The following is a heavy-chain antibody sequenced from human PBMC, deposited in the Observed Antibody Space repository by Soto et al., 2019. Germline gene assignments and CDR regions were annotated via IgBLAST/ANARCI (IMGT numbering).Heavy chain of an antibody. V-gene: IGHV1-69*02. Sequence: SVKVSCKASGGTFSSYTISWVRQAPGQGFEWMGRIIPILGIANYAQKFQGRVTITADKSTSTAYMELSSLRSEDTAVYYCASALAYCGGDCYSDFDYWGQGTLVTVSS. CDR2: IIPILGIA. D-gene: IGHD2-21*02. CDR3: ASALAYCGGDCYSDFDY. J-gene: IGHJ4*02. CDR1: GGTFSSYT.